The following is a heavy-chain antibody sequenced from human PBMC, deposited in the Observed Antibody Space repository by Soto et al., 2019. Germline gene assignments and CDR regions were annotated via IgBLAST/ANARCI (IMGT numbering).Heavy chain of an antibody. D-gene: IGHD6-13*01. J-gene: IGHJ6*01. Sequence: SEILSLTCTVSGGSISSGGYYWSWIRQHPGKGLEWIGYIYYSGSTYYNPSLKSRVTISVDTSKNQFSLKLSSVTAADTAVYYCARDLQYSRLFYGMDVWGQGTTVTVSS. V-gene: IGHV4-31*03. CDR3: ARDLQYSRLFYGMDV. CDR2: IYYSGST. CDR1: GGSISSGGYY.